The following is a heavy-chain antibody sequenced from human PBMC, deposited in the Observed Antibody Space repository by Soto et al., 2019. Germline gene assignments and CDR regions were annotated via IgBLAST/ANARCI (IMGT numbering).Heavy chain of an antibody. CDR1: GFTFSSYG. V-gene: IGHV3-30*18. J-gene: IGHJ6*02. D-gene: IGHD3-3*02. CDR3: AKDIFGVVIASAYYYYGMDV. Sequence: PGGSLRLSCAASGFTFSSYGMHWVRQAPGKGLEWVAVISYDGSNKYYADSVKGRFTISRDNSKNTLYLQMNSLRAEDTAVYYCAKDIFGVVIASAYYYYGMDVWGQGTTVTVSS. CDR2: ISYDGSNK.